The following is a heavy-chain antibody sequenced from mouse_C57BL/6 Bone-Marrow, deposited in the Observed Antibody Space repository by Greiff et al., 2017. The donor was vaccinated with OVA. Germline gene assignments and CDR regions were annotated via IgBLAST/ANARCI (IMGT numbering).Heavy chain of an antibody. CDR3: ARRYYGSSYGYFDV. Sequence: QVHVKQPGAELVRPGSSVKLSCKASGYTFTSYWMHWVKQRPIQGLEWIGNIDPSDSETHYNQKFKDKATLTVDKSSSTAYMQLSSLTSEDSAVYYCARRYYGSSYGYFDVWGTGTTVTVSS. D-gene: IGHD1-1*01. CDR2: IDPSDSET. V-gene: IGHV1-52*01. CDR1: GYTFTSYW. J-gene: IGHJ1*03.